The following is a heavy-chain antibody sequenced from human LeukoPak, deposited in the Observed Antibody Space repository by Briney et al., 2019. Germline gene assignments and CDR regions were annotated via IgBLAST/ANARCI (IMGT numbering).Heavy chain of an antibody. J-gene: IGHJ4*02. Sequence: PGGSLRLSCAASGFTFSSYEMNWVRQAPGKGLEWVAVISYDGSNKYYADSVKGRFTISRDNSKNTLYLQMNSLRAEDTAVYYCARDDDWNYFDYWGQGTLVTVSS. V-gene: IGHV3-30*04. CDR3: ARDDDWNYFDY. CDR2: ISYDGSNK. D-gene: IGHD3-9*01. CDR1: GFTFSSYE.